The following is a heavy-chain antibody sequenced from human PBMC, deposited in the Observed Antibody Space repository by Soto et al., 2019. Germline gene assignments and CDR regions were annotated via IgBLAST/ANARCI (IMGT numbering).Heavy chain of an antibody. D-gene: IGHD4-17*01. Sequence: SETLSLTCTVSGGSISSGGYYWSWIRQHPGKGLEWIGYIYYSGSTYYNPSLKSRVTISVDTSKNQFSLKLSSVTAADTAVYYCAQTPGDYVWFDPWGQGTLVNVS. J-gene: IGHJ5*02. CDR1: GGSISSGGYY. CDR2: IYYSGST. CDR3: AQTPGDYVWFDP. V-gene: IGHV4-31*03.